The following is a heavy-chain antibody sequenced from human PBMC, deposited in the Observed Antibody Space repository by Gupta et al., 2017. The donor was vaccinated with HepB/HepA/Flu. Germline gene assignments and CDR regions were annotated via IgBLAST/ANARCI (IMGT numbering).Heavy chain of an antibody. V-gene: IGHV4-61*01. CDR3: ARDLGIYSYMDV. Sequence: QVQLQESGPGLVKPSETLSLTCTASGGSVSSGSYYWTWIRQPPGKGLEWIGHIYYSGSTNYNPSLKSRVTMTLDRSKNQFSLKLSSVTAADTAVYYCARDLGIYSYMDVWGKGTTVTVSS. CDR2: IYYSGST. J-gene: IGHJ6*04. D-gene: IGHD1-26*01. CDR1: GGSVSSGSYY.